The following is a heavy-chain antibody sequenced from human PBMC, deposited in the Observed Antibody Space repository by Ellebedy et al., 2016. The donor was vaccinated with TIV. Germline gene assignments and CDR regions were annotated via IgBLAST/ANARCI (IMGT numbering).Heavy chain of an antibody. Sequence: GGSLRLSXAASGFTFSSYSMNWVRQAPGKGLEWVSYISSSSSTTYYADSVKGRFTISRDNAKNSLYLQMNSLRAEDTAVYYCARVQGLWFGDPDYWGQGTLVTVSS. CDR3: ARVQGLWFGDPDY. CDR1: GFTFSSYS. CDR2: ISSSSSTT. J-gene: IGHJ4*02. D-gene: IGHD3-10*01. V-gene: IGHV3-48*04.